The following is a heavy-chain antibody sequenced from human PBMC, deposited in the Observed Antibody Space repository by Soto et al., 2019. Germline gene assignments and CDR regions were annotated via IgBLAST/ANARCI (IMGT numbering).Heavy chain of an antibody. CDR3: ARGGDRFDGMDV. J-gene: IGHJ6*02. CDR2: ISTAGDT. Sequence: EVQLVESGGGLVQPGGSLRLSCAASGFGFNGYDMHWVRQAPGKNLAWVAAISTAGDTYYLGSVQGRFTISREDAKNSLSLQMNSLRVGDTAVYYCARGGDRFDGMDVWGQGTTVTVSS. CDR1: GFGFNGYD. D-gene: IGHD3-16*01. V-gene: IGHV3-13*01.